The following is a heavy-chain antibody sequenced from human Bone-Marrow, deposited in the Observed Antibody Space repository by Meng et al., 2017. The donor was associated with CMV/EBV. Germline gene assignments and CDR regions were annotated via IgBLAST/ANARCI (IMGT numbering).Heavy chain of an antibody. CDR3: AKDIESTSWYGYYYYGMDV. V-gene: IGHV3-48*03. D-gene: IGHD6-13*01. Sequence: GESLKISCAASGFTYSSYGMNWVRQAPGKGLEWVSYISSSGSTIYYADCVKGRFTISRDNSKNSLYLQMNSLRIEDTALYYCAKDIESTSWYGYYYYGMDVWGQGTTVTVSS. J-gene: IGHJ6*02. CDR1: GFTYSSYG. CDR2: ISSSGSTI.